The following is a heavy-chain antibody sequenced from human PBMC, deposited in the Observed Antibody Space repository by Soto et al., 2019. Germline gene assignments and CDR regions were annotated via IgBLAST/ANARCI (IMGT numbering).Heavy chain of an antibody. J-gene: IGHJ4*02. D-gene: IGHD6-13*01. CDR1: GDSVSSNSAA. Sequence: SQTLSLTCAISGDSVSSNSAAWNWIRQSPSRGLEWLGRTYYRSKWYNDYAVSVRSRITINPDTSKNQFSLQLNSVTPEDTAVYYCASGRSTWGSTWYFDYWAQGTLVTVS. V-gene: IGHV6-1*01. CDR3: ASGRSTWGSTWYFDY. CDR2: TYYRSKWYN.